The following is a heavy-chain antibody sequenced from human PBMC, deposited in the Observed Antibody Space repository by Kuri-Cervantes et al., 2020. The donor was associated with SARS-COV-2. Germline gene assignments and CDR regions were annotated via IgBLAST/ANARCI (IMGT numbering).Heavy chain of an antibody. CDR2: INHSGST. D-gene: IGHD1-26*01. CDR3: ARWELLFPSDAFDI. Sequence: SETLSLTCAVYGGSFSGYHWSWIRQPPGKGLEWIGEINHSGSTNYNPSLKSRVTISVDTSKNQFSLKLSSVTAADTAVYYCARWELLFPSDAFDIWGQGTMVTVSS. J-gene: IGHJ3*02. V-gene: IGHV4-34*01. CDR1: GGSFSGYH.